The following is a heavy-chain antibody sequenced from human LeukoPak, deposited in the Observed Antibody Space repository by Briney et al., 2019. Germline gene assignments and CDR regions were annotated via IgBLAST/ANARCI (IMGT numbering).Heavy chain of an antibody. Sequence: GGSLRLSCAASGFTFSSYSMNWVRQAPGKGLEWVSSISSSSSHIYYADSVKGRFTISRDNAKNSLYLQMNSLRAEDTAVYYCAKNPVAGRTYYFDYWGQGTLVTVSS. V-gene: IGHV3-21*01. D-gene: IGHD6-19*01. J-gene: IGHJ4*02. CDR1: GFTFSSYS. CDR2: ISSSSSHI. CDR3: AKNPVAGRTYYFDY.